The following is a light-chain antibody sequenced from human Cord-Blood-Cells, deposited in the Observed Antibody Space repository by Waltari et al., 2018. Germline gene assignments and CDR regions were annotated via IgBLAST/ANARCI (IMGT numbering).Light chain of an antibody. CDR3: CSYAGSSTLV. Sequence: QSALTQPASGSGSPGQSITIPCTGTSSDVGSNNFVSWYQQHPGKAPKRMIYEVSKRPSGCSNRFSGSKSGNTASLTISGLQAEDEADYYCCSYAGSSTLVFGGGTKLTVL. CDR2: EVS. J-gene: IGLJ3*02. CDR1: SSDVGSNNF. V-gene: IGLV2-23*02.